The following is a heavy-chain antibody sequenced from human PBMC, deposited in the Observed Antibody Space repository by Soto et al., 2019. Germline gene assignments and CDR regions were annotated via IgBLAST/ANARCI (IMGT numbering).Heavy chain of an antibody. CDR3: ARLIGAARRWYYYYGMDV. J-gene: IGHJ6*02. V-gene: IGHV5-10-1*01. CDR1: GYSFTSYW. CDR2: IDPSDSYT. D-gene: IGHD6-6*01. Sequence: GESLKISCKGSGYSFTSYWISWVRQMPGKGLEWMGRIDPSDSYTNYSPSFQGHVTISADKSISTAYLQWSSLKASDTAMYYCARLIGAARRWYYYYGMDVWGQGTTVTVSS.